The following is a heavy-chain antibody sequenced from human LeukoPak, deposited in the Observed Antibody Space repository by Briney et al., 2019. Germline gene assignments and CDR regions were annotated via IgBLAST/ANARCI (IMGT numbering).Heavy chain of an antibody. D-gene: IGHD6-13*01. V-gene: IGHV3-74*01. CDR2: ILRDETHT. CDR3: AKGGYRAAAGNDY. J-gene: IGHJ4*02. CDR1: GFTISSSQ. Sequence: GGSLRLSCAASGFTISSSQMHWVRQAPGKGLVWVSRILRDETHTNYADSVRGRFTISRDNSKNTLYLQMNSLRAEDTAVYYCAKGGYRAAAGNDYWGQGTLVTVST.